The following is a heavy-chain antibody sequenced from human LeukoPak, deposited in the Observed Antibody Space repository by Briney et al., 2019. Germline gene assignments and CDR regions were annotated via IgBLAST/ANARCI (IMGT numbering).Heavy chain of an antibody. J-gene: IGHJ4*02. CDR1: GGSISSYY. CDR2: IHTSGST. Sequence: KPSETLSLTCTVSGGSISSYYWTWMRQPAGKGLEWIGRIHTSGSTNHNPSLKSRVTMSVDTSNNQFSLKLSSVTAADTAVYYCARETEVPGGRSWAFWAQGTLVTLSS. D-gene: IGHD6-19*01. V-gene: IGHV4-4*07. CDR3: ARETEVPGGRSWAF.